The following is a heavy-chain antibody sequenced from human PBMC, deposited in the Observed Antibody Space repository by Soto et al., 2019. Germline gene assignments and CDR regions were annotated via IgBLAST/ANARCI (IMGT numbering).Heavy chain of an antibody. J-gene: IGHJ5*02. D-gene: IGHD1-1*01. CDR1: GFSLSTSGVG. Sequence: TLGNATRRLTLSCTFSGFSLSTSGVGVGWIRQPPGKALEWLALIYWDDDKRYSPSLKSRLTITKDTSKNQVVLTMANMDPVDTATYYCAHTDVPWKQLNWFDPWGQGTLVTVSS. CDR3: AHTDVPWKQLNWFDP. CDR2: IYWDDDK. V-gene: IGHV2-5*02.